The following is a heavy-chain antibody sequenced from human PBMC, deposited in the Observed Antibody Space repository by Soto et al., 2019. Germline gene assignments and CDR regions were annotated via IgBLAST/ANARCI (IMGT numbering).Heavy chain of an antibody. CDR2: IYFRGST. CDR1: GGSISSGDYY. V-gene: IGHV4-30-4*01. Sequence: PSEPLSLPCSVSGGSISSGDYYWSWIRQPPGKGLEWIGYIYFRGSTYYNPSLKSRLTISVDTSKNQFSLKLSSVTAADTAVYYCARSSITIFGVATGNWFDPWGQGTLVTVSS. D-gene: IGHD3-3*01. J-gene: IGHJ5*02. CDR3: ARSSITIFGVATGNWFDP.